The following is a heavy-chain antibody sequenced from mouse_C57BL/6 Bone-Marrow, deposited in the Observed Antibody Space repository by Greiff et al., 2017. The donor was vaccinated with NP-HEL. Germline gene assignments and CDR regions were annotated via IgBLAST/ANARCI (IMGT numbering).Heavy chain of an antibody. J-gene: IGHJ4*01. D-gene: IGHD3-3*01. CDR1: GFTFSSYG. CDR2: ISSGGSYT. Sequence: EVMLVESGGDLVKPGGSLKLSCAASGFTFSSYGMSWVRQTPDKRLEWVATISSGGSYTYYPDSVKGRFTISRDNAKNTLYLQLSRLKSEDTAMYYCARHGWAPYAMDYWGQGTSVTVSS. CDR3: ARHGWAPYAMDY. V-gene: IGHV5-6*01.